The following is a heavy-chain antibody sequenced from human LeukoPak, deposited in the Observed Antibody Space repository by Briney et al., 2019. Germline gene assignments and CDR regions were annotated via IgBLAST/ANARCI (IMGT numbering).Heavy chain of an antibody. D-gene: IGHD3-10*01. J-gene: IGHJ4*02. Sequence: GGSLRLSCAASGFTVSSNFMHWVRQAPGEGLEWVAGIHNDYRTFYADSVKGRFTILRDDSANTVYLQMNSLRVEDTAIFYCANHFGGGQGALVTVSS. CDR3: ANHFG. CDR2: IHNDYRT. CDR1: GFTVSSNF. V-gene: IGHV3-53*01.